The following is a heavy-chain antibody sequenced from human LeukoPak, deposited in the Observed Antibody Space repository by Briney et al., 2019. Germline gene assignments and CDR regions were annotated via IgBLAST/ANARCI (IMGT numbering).Heavy chain of an antibody. CDR2: TYYSGST. D-gene: IGHD6-13*01. CDR1: GGSISSYY. V-gene: IGHV4-59*12. CDR3: ARGLWYSSSLLGWGI. J-gene: IGHJ3*02. Sequence: SETLSLTCTVSGGSISSYYWSWIRQSPGKGLEWIGYTYYSGSTNYNPSLKSRVTISVDTSKNQLSLKLSSVTAADTAVYYCARGLWYSSSLLGWGIWGQGTMVTVSS.